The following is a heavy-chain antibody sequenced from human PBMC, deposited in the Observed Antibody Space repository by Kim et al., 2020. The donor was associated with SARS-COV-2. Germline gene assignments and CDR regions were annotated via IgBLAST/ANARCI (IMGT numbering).Heavy chain of an antibody. CDR1: GFTFSNFA. Sequence: GGSLRLSCAASGFTFSNFAMHWVRQFPGKGLQWVALILYDGSNYFYADSVKGRFTISRDNSKNTLYLQINNLRGEDTAVYYCARDPSLAPSDKNWAANRFDPGRQGTLVTVSS. CDR2: ILYDGSNY. J-gene: IGHJ5*02. V-gene: IGHV3-30*01. CDR3: ARDPSLAPSDKNWAANRFDP. D-gene: IGHD7-27*01.